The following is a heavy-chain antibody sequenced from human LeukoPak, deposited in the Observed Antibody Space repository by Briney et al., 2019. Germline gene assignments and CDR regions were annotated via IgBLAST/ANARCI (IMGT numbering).Heavy chain of an antibody. CDR2: INPNCGGT. D-gene: IGHD4-11*01. CDR3: ARWVSYSNYYFDY. Sequence: GASVKVSCKASGYTFTGCYMHWVRQAPGQGLEWMGWINPNCGGTNYAQKFQGRVTMTRDTAISTAYMELSRLRSDDTAVYYCARWVSYSNYYFDYWGQGTLVTVSS. V-gene: IGHV1-2*02. CDR1: GYTFTGCY. J-gene: IGHJ4*02.